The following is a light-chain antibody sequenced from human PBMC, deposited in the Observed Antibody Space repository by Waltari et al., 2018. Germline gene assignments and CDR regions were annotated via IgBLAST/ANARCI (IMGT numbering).Light chain of an antibody. CDR2: GAS. Sequence: EVVLTQSPGTLSLSPGERATLSCRASQSVTRSYLAWYQQKNGQAPRLLIYGASSRATGIPDRFSGSGSGTDSTLTISTLEPEDFAVYYCQQYDNSPQTFGQGTKVEIK. V-gene: IGKV3-20*01. CDR3: QQYDNSPQT. CDR1: QSVTRSY. J-gene: IGKJ1*01.